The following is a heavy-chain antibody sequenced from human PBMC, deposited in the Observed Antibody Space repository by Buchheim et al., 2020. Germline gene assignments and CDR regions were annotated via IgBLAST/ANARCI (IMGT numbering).Heavy chain of an antibody. D-gene: IGHD1-26*01. CDR2: ISGSGGST. CDR1: GFTFSSYA. Sequence: EVQLLESGGGLVQPGGSLRLSCAASGFTFSSYAMGWVRQAPGKGLEWVSAISGSGGSTYYADSVKGRFTISRDNSKNTLYLQMNSLRDEDTAVYYGAKILGKVGATTRPPPIFDYWGQGTL. V-gene: IGHV3-23*01. J-gene: IGHJ4*02. CDR3: AKILGKVGATTRPPPIFDY.